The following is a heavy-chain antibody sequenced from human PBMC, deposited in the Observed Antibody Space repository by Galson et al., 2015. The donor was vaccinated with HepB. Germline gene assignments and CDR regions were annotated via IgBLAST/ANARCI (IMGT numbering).Heavy chain of an antibody. D-gene: IGHD2-2*01. V-gene: IGHV3-33*01. Sequence: SLRLSCAASGFTFSSYGMHWVRQAPGKGLEWVALIWYDGSNKHYADSVKGRFTISRDNSKNTLYLQMNSLRAEDTAVYYCARSVYQLPPPERFAMDGWGQGTTVTVSS. CDR3: ARSVYQLPPPERFAMDG. J-gene: IGHJ6*02. CDR2: IWYDGSNK. CDR1: GFTFSSYG.